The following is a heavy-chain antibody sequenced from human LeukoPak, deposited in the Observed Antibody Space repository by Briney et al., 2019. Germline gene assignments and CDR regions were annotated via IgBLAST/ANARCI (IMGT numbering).Heavy chain of an antibody. D-gene: IGHD5-18*01. CDR2: IKQDGSEK. V-gene: IGHV3-7*01. CDR1: GFTFSHYW. CDR3: ATHRGYSYGTADDFDY. Sequence: GSLRLSCAASGFTFSHYWMSWVRQAPGKGLEWVANIKQDGSEKYYVDSVKGRFTISRDNAKNSLYLQMNSLRAEDTALYYCATHRGYSYGTADDFDYCGQGTLVTVSS. J-gene: IGHJ4*02.